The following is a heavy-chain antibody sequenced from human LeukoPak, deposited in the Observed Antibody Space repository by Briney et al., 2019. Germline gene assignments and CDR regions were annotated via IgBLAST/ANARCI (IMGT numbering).Heavy chain of an antibody. J-gene: IGHJ4*02. Sequence: GGSLRLSCAASGFTFSSYSMNWVRQAPGKGLEWVSSISSSSSYIYYADSVKGRFTISRDNAKDSLYLQMNSLRAEDTAVYYCARGFARSSGWSIWGQGTLVTVSS. V-gene: IGHV3-21*01. D-gene: IGHD6-19*01. CDR3: ARGFARSSGWSI. CDR2: ISSSSSYI. CDR1: GFTFSSYS.